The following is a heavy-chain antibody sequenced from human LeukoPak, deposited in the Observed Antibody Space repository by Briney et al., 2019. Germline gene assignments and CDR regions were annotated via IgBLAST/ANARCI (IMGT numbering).Heavy chain of an antibody. CDR3: AKERAGYTNPYYSYN. CDR2: ICGSGANT. V-gene: IGHV3-23*01. D-gene: IGHD3-16*02. J-gene: IGHJ4*02. Sequence: GGSLRLSCAASGFTFSTYTLSWVRQAPGRGREWVSPICGSGANTYYADSVRGPFTISRDTSKNTLYMHMNSLRAEDTAVYYCAKERAGYTNPYYSYNCGQGTLGTVSS. CDR1: GFTFSTYT.